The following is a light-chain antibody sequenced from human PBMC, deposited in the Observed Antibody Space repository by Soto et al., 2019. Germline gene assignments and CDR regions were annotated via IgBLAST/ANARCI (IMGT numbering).Light chain of an antibody. CDR1: QSVSSN. CDR2: GAS. Sequence: EIVMTQSPATLSVSPGERATLYCRASQSVSSNLAWYQQKPGQAPRLLIYGASTRATGISARFSGSGSGTVFTLTISSLQSEDFAVYYCQQYNNWPRTFGQGTKVDIK. J-gene: IGKJ1*01. V-gene: IGKV3-15*01. CDR3: QQYNNWPRT.